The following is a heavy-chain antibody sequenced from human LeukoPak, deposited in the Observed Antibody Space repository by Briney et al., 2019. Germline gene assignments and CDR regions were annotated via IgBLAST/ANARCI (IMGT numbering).Heavy chain of an antibody. Sequence: GESLSISCQGFGYRFTSHWIGWVRQTPGKGLEWMGTIHPVDSDAKYSPSFQGQSTISADKSTAYLHWSSLKASDTAIYYCARPLNNNGWAPPIDNWGQGTLVTVSS. J-gene: IGHJ4*02. CDR3: ARPLNNNGWAPPIDN. CDR2: IHPVDSDA. V-gene: IGHV5-51*01. D-gene: IGHD6-19*01. CDR1: GYRFTSHW.